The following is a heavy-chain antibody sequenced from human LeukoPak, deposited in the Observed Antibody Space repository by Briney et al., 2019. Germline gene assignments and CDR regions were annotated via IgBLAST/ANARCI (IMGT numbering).Heavy chain of an antibody. CDR3: ARETREYYYGSGSYYQGGFDY. Sequence: SQTLSLTCTVSGGSISSGGYYWSWIRQHPGKGLEWIGYIYYSGSTYYNPSLKSRVTISVDTSKNQFSLKLSSVTAADTAVYYCARETREYYYGSGSYYQGGFDYWGQRTLVTVSS. D-gene: IGHD3-10*01. V-gene: IGHV4-31*03. J-gene: IGHJ4*02. CDR1: GGSISSGGYY. CDR2: IYYSGST.